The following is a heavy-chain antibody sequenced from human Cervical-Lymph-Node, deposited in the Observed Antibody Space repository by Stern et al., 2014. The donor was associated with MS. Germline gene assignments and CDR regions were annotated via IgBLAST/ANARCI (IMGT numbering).Heavy chain of an antibody. CDR1: GFTFSNAW. CDR3: TTHKGYPDY. J-gene: IGHJ4*02. D-gene: IGHD5-18*01. Sequence: VQLVESGGGLVKPGGSLRLSCAASGFTFSNAWMTWVRQAPGKGLEWVGRIKSETDGGTTDYAAPVKGRLTISRDDSKNTLYLQMNSLKTEDTAVYYCTTHKGYPDYWGQGTLVTVSS. V-gene: IGHV3-15*01. CDR2: IKSETDGGTT.